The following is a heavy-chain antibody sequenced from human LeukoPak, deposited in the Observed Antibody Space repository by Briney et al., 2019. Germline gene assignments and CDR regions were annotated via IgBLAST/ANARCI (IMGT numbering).Heavy chain of an antibody. CDR3: TRGGFGELLIFDY. J-gene: IGHJ4*02. CDR1: GFTFGDYA. Sequence: GGSLRLSCTASGFTFGDYAMSRVRQAPGKGLEWVGFIRSKAYGGTTEYAASVKGRFTISRDDSKSIAYLQMNSLKTEDTAVYYCTRGGFGELLIFDYWGQGTLVTVSS. CDR2: IRSKAYGGTT. V-gene: IGHV3-49*04. D-gene: IGHD3-10*01.